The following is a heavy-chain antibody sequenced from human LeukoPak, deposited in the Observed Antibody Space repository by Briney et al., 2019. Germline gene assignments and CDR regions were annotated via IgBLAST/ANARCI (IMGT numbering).Heavy chain of an antibody. J-gene: IGHJ4*02. CDR1: GFPFSNYA. CDR2: ISSNGGST. Sequence: GGSLRLSCSASGFPFSNYAMYWVRQAPGKGLEYVSAISSNGGSTNYADSVKGRFTLSRDNSKNTLYLQMSSLSTEDTAVYYCAKLGSLDYWGQGTLVTVSS. CDR3: AKLGSLDY. V-gene: IGHV3-64D*06. D-gene: IGHD5-12*01.